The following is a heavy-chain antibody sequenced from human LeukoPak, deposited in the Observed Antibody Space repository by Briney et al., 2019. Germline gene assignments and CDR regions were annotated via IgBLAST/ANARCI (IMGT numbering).Heavy chain of an antibody. D-gene: IGHD2-21*01. CDR1: GDIVSSNSAA. J-gene: IGHJ5*02. V-gene: IGHV6-1*01. CDR2: TVYRSKWYY. Sequence: SQTLSLTCALSGDIVSSNSAAWNWIRQSPSRGLEWLGRTVYRSKWYYDYAVSVQSRITINADTSKNQFSLHLNSATPEDTAVYYCARSTALVGDDWVDPWGQGTLVTVSS. CDR3: ARSTALVGDDWVDP.